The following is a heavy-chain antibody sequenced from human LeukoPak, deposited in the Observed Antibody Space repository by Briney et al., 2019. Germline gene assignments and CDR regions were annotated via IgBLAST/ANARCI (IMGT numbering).Heavy chain of an antibody. CDR3: AKTATGSGYYSALDY. CDR1: GFTFSSYG. D-gene: IGHD3-22*01. CDR2: ISYDGSNK. J-gene: IGHJ4*02. Sequence: PGGSLRLSCAASGFTFSSYGMHWVRQAPGKGLEWVAVISYDGSNKYYADSVKGRFTISRDNSKNTLYLQMNSLRAEDTAVYYCAKTATGSGYYSALDYWGQGTLVTVSS. V-gene: IGHV3-30*18.